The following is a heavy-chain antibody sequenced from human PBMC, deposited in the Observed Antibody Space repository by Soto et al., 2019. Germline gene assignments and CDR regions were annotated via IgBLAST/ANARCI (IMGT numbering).Heavy chain of an antibody. CDR2: ISAYNGNT. J-gene: IGHJ5*02. CDR1: GYTFTSYG. Sequence: ASVKVSCKASGYTFTSYGISWVRQAPGQGLEWMGWISAYNGNTNYAQKLQGRVTMTTDTSTSTAYMELRSLRSDDTAVYYCARDAVAAAAHGWFDPWGQGPLVTVSS. V-gene: IGHV1-18*01. D-gene: IGHD6-13*01. CDR3: ARDAVAAAAHGWFDP.